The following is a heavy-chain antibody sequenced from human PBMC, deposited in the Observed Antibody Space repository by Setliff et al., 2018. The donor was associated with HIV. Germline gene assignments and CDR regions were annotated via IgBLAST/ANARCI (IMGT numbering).Heavy chain of an antibody. CDR3: ASFITKVRANWFDP. D-gene: IGHD3-10*01. V-gene: IGHV1-69*13. Sequence: GASVKVSCKASGYTFTYRYLHWVRQAPGQGLEWMGGIIPIFGTANYAQKFQGRVTITADESTSTAYMELSSLRSEDTAVYYCASFITKVRANWFDPWGQGTLVTVSS. J-gene: IGHJ5*02. CDR2: IIPIFGTA. CDR1: GYTFTYRY.